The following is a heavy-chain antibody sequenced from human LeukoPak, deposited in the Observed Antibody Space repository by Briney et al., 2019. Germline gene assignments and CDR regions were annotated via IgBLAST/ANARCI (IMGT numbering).Heavy chain of an antibody. CDR1: GYTFTSYD. CDR2: MNPNSGNT. CDR3: ARHKYYYDSSGYYFGY. Sequence: ASVKVSCKASGYTFTSYDINWARQATGQGLEWMGWMNPNSGNTGYAQKFQGRVTMTRNTSISTAYMELSSLRSEDTAVYYCARHKYYYDSSGYYFGYWGQGTLVTVSS. V-gene: IGHV1-8*01. D-gene: IGHD3-22*01. J-gene: IGHJ4*02.